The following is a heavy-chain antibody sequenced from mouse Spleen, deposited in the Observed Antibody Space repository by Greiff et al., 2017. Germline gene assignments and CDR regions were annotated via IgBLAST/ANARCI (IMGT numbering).Heavy chain of an antibody. V-gene: IGHV6-6*01. CDR2: IRNKANNHAT. CDR3: IGKRGDYLYAMDY. Sequence: EVKLVESGGGLVQPGGSMKLSCAASGFTFSDAWMDWVRQSPEKGLEWVAEIRNKANNHATYYAESVKGRFTISRDDSKSSVYLQMNSLRAEDTGIYYCIGKRGDYLYAMDYWGQGTSVTVSS. D-gene: IGHD2-13*01. CDR1: GFTFSDAW. J-gene: IGHJ4*01.